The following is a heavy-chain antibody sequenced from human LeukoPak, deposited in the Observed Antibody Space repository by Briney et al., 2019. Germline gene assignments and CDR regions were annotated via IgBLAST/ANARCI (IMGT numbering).Heavy chain of an antibody. V-gene: IGHV3-30-3*01. CDR2: ISNDGITK. D-gene: IGHD2-21*02. CDR1: RFTFSNYA. CDR3: ARADYCIGDCFHAAFDI. J-gene: IGHJ3*02. Sequence: PGGSLRLSCEASRFTFSNYAFDWVRQAPGKGLEWVAAISNDGITKYYADSVKGRFTISRDSSKNTLSLEMNTLTREDTAVYYCARADYCIGDCFHAAFDIWGQGTVVTVSS.